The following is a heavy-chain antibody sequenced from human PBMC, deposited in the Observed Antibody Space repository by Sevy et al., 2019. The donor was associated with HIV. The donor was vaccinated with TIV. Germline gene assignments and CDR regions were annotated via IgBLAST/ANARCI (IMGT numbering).Heavy chain of an antibody. J-gene: IGHJ4*02. Sequence: ASVNVSCKASGYTFTSYGIAWVRQAPGQGLEWMGWISAYNDNTNYPREFQGRLTMTTDTSTTTVYMDLRSLRSDDTAVYYCAFTKGVFGVVMTSFFFDFWGQGTPVTVSS. CDR3: AFTKGVFGVVMTSFFFDF. CDR2: ISAYNDNT. CDR1: GYTFTSYG. D-gene: IGHD3-3*01. V-gene: IGHV1-18*01.